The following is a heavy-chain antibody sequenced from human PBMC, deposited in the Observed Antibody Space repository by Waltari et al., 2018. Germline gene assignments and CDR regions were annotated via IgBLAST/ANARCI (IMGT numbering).Heavy chain of an antibody. CDR3: ARESSGWLYYFDY. V-gene: IGHV4-59*01. D-gene: IGHD6-19*01. J-gene: IGHJ4*02. Sequence: QVQLQESGPGLVKPSETLSLTCTVSGGSISSYYWSCIRQPPGKGLEWIGYIYYSGRTNYNPSLKSRVTISVDTSKKQFSLKLSAVTAADTAVYYCARESSGWLYYFDYWGQGTLVTVSS. CDR2: IYYSGRT. CDR1: GGSISSYY.